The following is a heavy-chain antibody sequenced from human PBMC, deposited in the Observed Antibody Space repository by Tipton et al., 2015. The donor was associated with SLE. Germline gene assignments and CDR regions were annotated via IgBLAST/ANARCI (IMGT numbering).Heavy chain of an antibody. D-gene: IGHD3-10*01. V-gene: IGHV3-30*02. CDR1: GFTFSSYG. CDR2: IRYDGSNK. Sequence: SLRLSCAASGFTFSSYGMHWVRQAPGKGLEWVAFIRYDGSNKYYADSVKGRFTISRDNSKNTLYLQMNSLRAEDTAVYYCARAGSYGSAGDAFDIWGQGTMVTVSS. J-gene: IGHJ3*02. CDR3: ARAGSYGSAGDAFDI.